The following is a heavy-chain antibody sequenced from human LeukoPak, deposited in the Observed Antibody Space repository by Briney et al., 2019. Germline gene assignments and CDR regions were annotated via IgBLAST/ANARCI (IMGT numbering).Heavy chain of an antibody. Sequence: SETLSLTCAVYGGSFSGYYWSWIRQPPGKGLEWIGEINHSGSTNYNPSLKSRVTISVDTSKNQFSLKLSSVTAADTAVYYCARRGGGHCSSTSCYYYYYYMDVWGKGTTVTVSS. J-gene: IGHJ6*03. CDR1: GGSFSGYY. CDR2: INHSGST. V-gene: IGHV4-34*01. D-gene: IGHD2-2*01. CDR3: ARRGGGHCSSTSCYYYYYYMDV.